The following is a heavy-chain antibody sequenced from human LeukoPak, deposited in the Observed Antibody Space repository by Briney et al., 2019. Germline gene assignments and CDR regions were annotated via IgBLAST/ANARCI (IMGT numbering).Heavy chain of an antibody. D-gene: IGHD2-21*02. CDR3: ATSTCGDDCYGNWFDP. Sequence: GGSLRLSCAASGFTFSSYWMHWVRQAPGKGLVWVSRISSDGSRTTYGDSVKGRFTISRDNAKNTLYLQMNSLRAEDTAVYYCATSTCGDDCYGNWFDPWGQGTLVTVSS. V-gene: IGHV3-74*01. CDR2: ISSDGSRT. CDR1: GFTFSSYW. J-gene: IGHJ5*02.